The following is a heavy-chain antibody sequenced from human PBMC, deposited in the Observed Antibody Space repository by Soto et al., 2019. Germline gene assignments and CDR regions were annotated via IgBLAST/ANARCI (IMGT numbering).Heavy chain of an antibody. CDR2: INPSGGST. D-gene: IGHD6-13*01. CDR3: ARDVAYSSRGYYFDY. J-gene: IGHJ4*02. V-gene: IGHV1-2*04. CDR1: EYTFTSYY. Sequence: ASVKVSCKASEYTFTSYYMHWVRQAPGQGLEWMGIINPSGGSTSYAQKFQGWVTMTRDTSISTAYMELSRLRSDDTAVYYCARDVAYSSRGYYFDYWGQGTLVTVSS.